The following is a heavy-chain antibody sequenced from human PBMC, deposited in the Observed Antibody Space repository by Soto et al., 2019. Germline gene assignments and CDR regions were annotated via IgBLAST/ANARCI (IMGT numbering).Heavy chain of an antibody. CDR2: IYHSGST. D-gene: IGHD3-10*01. V-gene: IGHV4-4*02. Sequence: PSETLSLTCAVSCGSISSSNWWSWVRQPPGKGLEWIGEIYHSGSTNYNPSLKSRVTISVDKSKNQFSLKLSSVTAADTAVYYCASLWFGELFDWFDPWGQGTLVTVSS. CDR1: CGSISSSNW. CDR3: ASLWFGELFDWFDP. J-gene: IGHJ5*02.